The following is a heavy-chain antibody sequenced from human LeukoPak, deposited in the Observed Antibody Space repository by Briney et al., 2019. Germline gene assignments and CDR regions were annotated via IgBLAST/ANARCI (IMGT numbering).Heavy chain of an antibody. CDR3: ARGPSRWHQA. CDR1: GDSVSSNSAA. V-gene: IGHV6-1*01. CDR2: TFHRSKWYN. D-gene: IGHD6-19*01. J-gene: IGHJ5*02. Sequence: SQTLSLTCAISGDSVSSNSAAWNWVRQSPSRGLEWLGRTFHRSKWYNDYAVFVKSRITINPDTSKNQFSLQLNSVTPEDTAVYYCARGPSRWHQAWGQGTLVTVSS.